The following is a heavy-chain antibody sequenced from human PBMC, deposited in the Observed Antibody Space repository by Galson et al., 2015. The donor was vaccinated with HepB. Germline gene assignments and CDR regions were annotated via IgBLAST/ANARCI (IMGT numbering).Heavy chain of an antibody. V-gene: IGHV4-39*01. D-gene: IGHD1-26*01. CDR3: ARPTLVGATTGVSY. Sequence: SETLSLTCTVSGGSISSSSYYWGWIRQPPGKGLEWIGSIYYSGSTYYNPSLKSRVTISVDTSKNQFCLKLSSVTAADTAVYYCARPTLVGATTGVSYWGQGTLVTVSS. CDR1: GGSISSSSYY. CDR2: IYYSGST. J-gene: IGHJ4*02.